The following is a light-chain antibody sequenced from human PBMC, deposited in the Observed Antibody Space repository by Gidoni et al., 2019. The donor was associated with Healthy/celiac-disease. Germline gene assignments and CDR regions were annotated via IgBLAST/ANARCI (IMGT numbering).Light chain of an antibody. CDR3: QQYNSYSEFT. Sequence: DIQMTQSPSTLSASVGDRVTITCRASQSISSWLAWYQQKPGKAPKLLIYDASSLESGVPSRFSGSGSGTEFTLTISSLQPDEFATYYCQQYNSYSEFTFGPGTKVDIK. CDR1: QSISSW. V-gene: IGKV1-5*01. J-gene: IGKJ3*01. CDR2: DAS.